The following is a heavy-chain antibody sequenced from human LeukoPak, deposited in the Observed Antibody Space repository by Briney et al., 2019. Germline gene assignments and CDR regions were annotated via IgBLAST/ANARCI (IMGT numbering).Heavy chain of an antibody. CDR1: GFTPSSHD. V-gene: IGHV3-13*01. D-gene: IGHD2-8*01. CDR2: INVAGNT. CDR3: AREPDVYGSWYFDL. Sequence: PGGSLRLSCAASGFTPSSHDVHWVRQVPGKGLEWISAINVAGNTYYSDSVKGRFSVSRDNAKNSVHLQMTSLRAGDTAVYHCAREPDVYGSWYFDLWGRGTQVTVSS. J-gene: IGHJ2*01.